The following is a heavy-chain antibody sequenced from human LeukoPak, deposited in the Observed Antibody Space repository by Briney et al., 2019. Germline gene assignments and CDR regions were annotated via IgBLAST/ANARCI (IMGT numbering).Heavy chain of an antibody. V-gene: IGHV4-39*07. CDR1: GGSISGRSYY. Sequence: SETLSLTCSVSGGSISGRSYYWGWIRQPPGKGLEWIGSIYYSGSTYYNPSLKSRVTISVDTSQNQFSLKLSSVTAADTAVYYCARDEAIFGAGYYYGMDVWGQGTTVTVSS. CDR3: ARDEAIFGAGYYYGMDV. J-gene: IGHJ6*02. CDR2: IYYSGST. D-gene: IGHD3-3*01.